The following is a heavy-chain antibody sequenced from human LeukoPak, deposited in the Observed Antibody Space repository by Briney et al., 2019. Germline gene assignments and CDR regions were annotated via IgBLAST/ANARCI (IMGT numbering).Heavy chain of an antibody. D-gene: IGHD3-22*01. CDR1: GGSISSGGYY. CDR2: IYYSGST. V-gene: IGHV4-31*03. Sequence: SETLSLTCTVSGGSISSGGYYWSWIRQHPGKGLEWIGYIYYSGSTYYNPSLKSRVTISVDTSKNQFSLKLSSVTAADTAVYYCARVTMIVVVNWFDPWGQGTLVTVSS. J-gene: IGHJ5*02. CDR3: ARVTMIVVVNWFDP.